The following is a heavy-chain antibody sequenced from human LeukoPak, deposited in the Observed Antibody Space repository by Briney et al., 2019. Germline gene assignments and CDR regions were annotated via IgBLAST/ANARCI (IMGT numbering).Heavy chain of an antibody. Sequence: GGSLRLSCAASGFTFSNFGIHWVRQAPGKGLEWVSFIVFDGSKKFYADSVKGRFIISRDNSKNTVYLQMNSLRAEDTAVYYCARDLRGSAEYYYYYMDVWGKGTTVTISS. CDR2: IVFDGSKK. D-gene: IGHD2-15*01. CDR3: ARDLRGSAEYYYYYMDV. V-gene: IGHV3-30*02. J-gene: IGHJ6*03. CDR1: GFTFSNFG.